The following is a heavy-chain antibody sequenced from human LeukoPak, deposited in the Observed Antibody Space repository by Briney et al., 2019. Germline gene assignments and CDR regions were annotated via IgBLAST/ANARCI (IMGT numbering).Heavy chain of an antibody. CDR2: MHYSGST. CDR1: GASTRSYY. D-gene: IGHD4-17*01. J-gene: IGHJ5*02. V-gene: IGHV4-59*01. Sequence: PSETLFLTCTVSGASTRSYYWSWIRQPPGKGLEWIGYMHYSGSTNYNPSLKSRVTISLDTSKNQFSLKLSSVTAADTAVYYCARVLTTATSNWFDPWGQGTLVTVSS. CDR3: ARVLTTATSNWFDP.